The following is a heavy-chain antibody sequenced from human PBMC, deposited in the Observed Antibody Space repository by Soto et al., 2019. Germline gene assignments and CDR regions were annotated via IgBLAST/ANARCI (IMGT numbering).Heavy chain of an antibody. Sequence: ASVKVSCKASGCTFSDYSMYWVRQAPGQGLEWMAWINPICGGTNYAQKFQGRVTMTRDKSISTAYMELSSLRSDDTAVYFCARASTLDYWGQGTLVTVSS. CDR3: ARASTLDY. V-gene: IGHV1-2*02. CDR1: GCTFSDYS. CDR2: INPICGGT. J-gene: IGHJ4*02.